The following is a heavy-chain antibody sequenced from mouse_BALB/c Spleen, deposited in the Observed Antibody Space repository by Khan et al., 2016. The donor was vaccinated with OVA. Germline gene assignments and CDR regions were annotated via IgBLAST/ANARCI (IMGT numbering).Heavy chain of an antibody. J-gene: IGHJ4*01. CDR3: ARKFYRYDAMDS. CDR2: INTYTGEP. CDR1: GYTFPNYG. Sequence: QIQLVQSGPELKKPGETVKISCKASGYTFPNYGMNWVKQAPGKGLKWMGWINTYTGEPTYADEFKGRFAFTLANSASTAYLQITHLKTEDTATYFHARKFYRYDAMDSWVQDTSVTVSS. D-gene: IGHD2-14*01. V-gene: IGHV9-3-1*01.